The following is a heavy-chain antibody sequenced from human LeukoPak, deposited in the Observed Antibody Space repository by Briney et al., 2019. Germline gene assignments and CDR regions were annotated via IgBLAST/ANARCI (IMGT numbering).Heavy chain of an antibody. J-gene: IGHJ3*02. CDR1: GYIFTSYY. D-gene: IGHD5-24*01. CDR2: INPSAGST. Sequence: ASVRVSCKASGYIFTSYYMHWARQAPGQGLEWMGVINPSAGSTTYAQKFQGRVTMTRDTSTSIVYMELSSLRSEDTAVYYCAREEMASMTFSLEHAFDIWGQGTMVTASS. CDR3: AREEMASMTFSLEHAFDI. V-gene: IGHV1-46*01.